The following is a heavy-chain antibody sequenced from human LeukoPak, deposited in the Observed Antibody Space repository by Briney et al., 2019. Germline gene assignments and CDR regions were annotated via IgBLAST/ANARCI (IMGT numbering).Heavy chain of an antibody. J-gene: IGHJ4*02. V-gene: IGHV3-23*01. D-gene: IGHD1-26*01. Sequence: GGSLRLSCVASGFTFTSYAMSWIRQAPGKGLEYVSYIRGSGGTTHYADSVKGRFTISRDNSKNTLYLQMNSLRAEDTAVYYCAKDLGSSRDFDYWGQGTLVTVSS. CDR3: AKDLGSSRDFDY. CDR2: IRGSGGTT. CDR1: GFTFTSYA.